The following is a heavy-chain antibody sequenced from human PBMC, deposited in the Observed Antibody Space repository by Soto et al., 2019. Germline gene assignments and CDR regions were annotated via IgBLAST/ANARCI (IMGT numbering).Heavy chain of an antibody. V-gene: IGHV1-18*01. Sequence: QVQLVQSGAEVKKPGASVKVSCKASGYTFTSYGISWVRQAPGQGLEWMGWISAYNGNTNYAQKLQGRVTMTTDTSTSTAYMELRSLRSDETAVYYCARDSGGLSSSWYRFYYYYGMDVWGQGTTVTVSS. D-gene: IGHD6-13*01. J-gene: IGHJ6*02. CDR3: ARDSGGLSSSWYRFYYYYGMDV. CDR2: ISAYNGNT. CDR1: GYTFTSYG.